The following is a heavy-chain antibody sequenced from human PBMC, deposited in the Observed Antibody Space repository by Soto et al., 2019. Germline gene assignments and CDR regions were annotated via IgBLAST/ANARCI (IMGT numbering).Heavy chain of an antibody. V-gene: IGHV3-33*01. CDR3: AFGSWNHFYFDY. CDR1: GFTFTSYT. J-gene: IGHJ4*02. Sequence: QVHVVESGGGVVQPGGSLRLSCTTSGFTFTSYTMHWVRQVPGKGLEWVATFWYDASGQYYADSVKGRFTISRNPSRSTLYLHLVSLRAEDTARYYCAFGSWNHFYFDYWGEEILVSVSS. CDR2: FWYDASGQ. D-gene: IGHD6-13*01.